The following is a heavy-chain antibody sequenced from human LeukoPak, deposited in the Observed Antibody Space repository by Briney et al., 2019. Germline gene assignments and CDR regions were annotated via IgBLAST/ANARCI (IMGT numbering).Heavy chain of an antibody. D-gene: IGHD3-22*01. V-gene: IGHV4-34*01. CDR3: AIDSSGDAFDI. J-gene: IGHJ3*02. Sequence: PSETLSLTCAVYGGSFSGYYCSWIRQPPGKGLEWIGEINHSGSTNYNPSLKSRVTISVDTSKNQFSLKLSSVTAADTAVYYCAIDSSGDAFDIWGQGTMVTVSS. CDR1: GGSFSGYY. CDR2: INHSGST.